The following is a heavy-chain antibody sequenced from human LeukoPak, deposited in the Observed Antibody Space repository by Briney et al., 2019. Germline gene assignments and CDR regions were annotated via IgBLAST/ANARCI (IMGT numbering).Heavy chain of an antibody. CDR3: ARGLGYSGYDPYGMDV. D-gene: IGHD5-12*01. CDR1: GYTFTSYY. J-gene: IGHJ6*02. CDR2: INPSGGST. V-gene: IGHV1-46*01. Sequence: ASVTVSCKASGYTFTSYYMHWVRQAPGQGLEWMGIINPSGGSTSYAQKFQGRVTMARDTSTSTVYMELSSLRSEDTAVYYCARGLGYSGYDPYGMDVWGQGTTVTVSS.